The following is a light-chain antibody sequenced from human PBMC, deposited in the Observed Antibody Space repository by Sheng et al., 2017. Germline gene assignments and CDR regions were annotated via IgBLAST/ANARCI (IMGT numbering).Light chain of an antibody. Sequence: SYDLTQVPSVSVSPGQTASITCSGDNLGNKYSSWYQQKPGQSPLLVIYEDTKRPSGIPDRFSGSNSGNTATLTISGTQAMDEADYYCQAWDRRVVFGGGTKLTVL. CDR1: NLGNKY. J-gene: IGLJ2*01. V-gene: IGLV3-1*01. CDR3: QAWDRRVV. CDR2: EDT.